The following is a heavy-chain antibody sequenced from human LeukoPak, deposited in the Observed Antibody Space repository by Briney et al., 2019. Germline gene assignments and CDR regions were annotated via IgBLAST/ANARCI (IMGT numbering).Heavy chain of an antibody. CDR2: INPSGGST. Sequence: ASVKVSCKASGYTFTSYYIHWVRQAPGQGLEWMGIINPSGGSTSYAQRFQGRVTMTRDTSTSTVYMELNSLGSEDTAVYYCARDLDSSSWSICYFDYWGQGTLVTVFS. CDR3: ARDLDSSSWSICYFDY. CDR1: GYTFTSYY. V-gene: IGHV1-46*01. D-gene: IGHD6-13*01. J-gene: IGHJ4*02.